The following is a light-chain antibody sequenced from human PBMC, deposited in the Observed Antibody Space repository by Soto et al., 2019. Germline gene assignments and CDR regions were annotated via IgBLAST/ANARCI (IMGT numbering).Light chain of an antibody. Sequence: SVLTQPPSLSATPGQRVNISCSGSFSNIGDNAVNWYQQLPGAAPKLLIYLNDQRPSGVPDRFSGSKSGTSAFLAISGLQSEDEADYYCEAWDDSLNALLGTGTKVTVL. CDR2: LND. V-gene: IGLV1-44*01. CDR3: EAWDDSLNAL. CDR1: FSNIGDNA. J-gene: IGLJ1*01.